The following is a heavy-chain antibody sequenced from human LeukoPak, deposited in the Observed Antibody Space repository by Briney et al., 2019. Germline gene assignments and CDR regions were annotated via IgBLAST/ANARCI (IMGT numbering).Heavy chain of an antibody. D-gene: IGHD3-10*01. CDR3: ARGSQYYYGSGSYYVDY. CDR1: GFTFSSYW. CDR2: IKQDGSEK. V-gene: IGHV3-7*01. J-gene: IGHJ4*02. Sequence: GGSLRLSCAASGFTFSSYWMSWVRQAPGKGLEWVANIKQDGSEKYYVDSVKGRFTISRDNAKNSLYLQMNSLRAEDTAVYYCARGSQYYYGSGSYYVDYWGQGTLVTVSS.